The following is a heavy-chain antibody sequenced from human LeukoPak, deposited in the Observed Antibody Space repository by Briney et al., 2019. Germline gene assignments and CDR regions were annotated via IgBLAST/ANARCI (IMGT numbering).Heavy chain of an antibody. J-gene: IGHJ4*02. CDR2: IYSGGST. CDR1: GFPVSSNY. Sequence: GGSLRLSCAASGFPVSSNYMNWVRQAPGKGPEWVSVIYSGGSTYYADSVKGRFTISRDNSENTLYLQMNSLRAEDTAVYYCARDSGWWRFDVWGQGTLVTVSS. CDR3: ARDSGWWRFDV. D-gene: IGHD6-13*01. V-gene: IGHV3-53*01.